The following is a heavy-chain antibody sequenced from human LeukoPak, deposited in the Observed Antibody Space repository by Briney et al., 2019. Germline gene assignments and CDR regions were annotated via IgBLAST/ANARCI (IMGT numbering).Heavy chain of an antibody. V-gene: IGHV3-21*01. J-gene: IGHJ6*03. Sequence: GGSLRLSCAASGFTFSSFSMNWVRQAPGKGLEWVSSITSTSRYMYYADSVKGRFRISRDNAKNSLSLQINSLRAEDTAVYYCVRVFAVDYYYYMDVWGQGTMVTVSS. CDR2: ITSTSRYM. CDR3: VRVFAVDYYYYMDV. CDR1: GFTFSSFS.